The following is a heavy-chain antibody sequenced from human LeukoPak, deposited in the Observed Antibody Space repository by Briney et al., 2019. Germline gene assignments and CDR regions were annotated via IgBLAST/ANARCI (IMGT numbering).Heavy chain of an antibody. CDR2: IYTSGST. V-gene: IGHV4-4*09. Sequence: PSETLALTCTVSGGSISSYYWSWIRQPPGKGLELIGYIYTSGSTNYNPSLKSRVTISVDTSKNQFSLKLSSVTAADTAVYYCASQWADFWGYYYMDVWGKGTTVTVSS. CDR1: GGSISSYY. D-gene: IGHD3-3*01. CDR3: ASQWADFWGYYYMDV. J-gene: IGHJ6*03.